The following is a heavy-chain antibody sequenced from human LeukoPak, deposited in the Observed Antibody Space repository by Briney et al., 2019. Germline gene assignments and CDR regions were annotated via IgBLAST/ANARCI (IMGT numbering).Heavy chain of an antibody. CDR1: GGSISSGSYY. Sequence: SQTLSLTCTVSGGSISSGSYYWSWIRQPAGKGLEWIGRIYTSGSTNYNPSLKSRVTISVDTSKNQFSLKLSSVTAADTAVYYCARIGRTTDYWGQGTLVTVSS. CDR3: ARIGRTTDY. D-gene: IGHD1-1*01. CDR2: IYTSGST. V-gene: IGHV4-61*02. J-gene: IGHJ4*02.